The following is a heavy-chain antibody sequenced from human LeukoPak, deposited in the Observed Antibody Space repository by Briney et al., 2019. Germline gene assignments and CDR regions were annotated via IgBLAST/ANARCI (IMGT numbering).Heavy chain of an antibody. CDR3: ARGIYYYDSSGYSEDAFDI. D-gene: IGHD3-22*01. J-gene: IGHJ3*02. V-gene: IGHV3-7*04. CDR1: GFTFSSYW. Sequence: GGSLRLSCAASGFTFSSYWMSWVRQAPGKGLEWVAHIKQDGSEKYYVDSVKGRFTISRDNAKNSLYLQMNSLRAEDTAVYYCARGIYYYDSSGYSEDAFDIWGQGTMVTVSS. CDR2: IKQDGSEK.